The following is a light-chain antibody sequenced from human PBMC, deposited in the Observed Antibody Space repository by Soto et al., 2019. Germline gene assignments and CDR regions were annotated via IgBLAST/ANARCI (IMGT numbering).Light chain of an antibody. CDR3: QQSFSSPLT. Sequence: DIPMTQSPSSLSASVGDRVTITCRPSQTIGKFLNWYQQRPGKAPTALIHATSTLQSGVSSRFSGSGSDTDFTLTITSLRPEDFATYFCQQSFSSPLTFGGGTKVEL. CDR2: ATS. V-gene: IGKV1-39*01. J-gene: IGKJ4*01. CDR1: QTIGKF.